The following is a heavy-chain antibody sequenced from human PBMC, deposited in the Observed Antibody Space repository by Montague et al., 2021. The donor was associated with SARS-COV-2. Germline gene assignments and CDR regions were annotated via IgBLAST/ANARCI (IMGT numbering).Heavy chain of an antibody. D-gene: IGHD2-15*01. CDR3: AREYSNAYYYYYYMDV. CDR2: IYTSGST. Sequence: TLSLTCTVSGGSISSGSYYWSWIRQPAGKGLEWIGRIYTSGSTNYNPSLKSRVTISVDTSKNQFSLKLSSVTAADTAVYYCAREYSNAYYYYYYMDVWGKGTTVTGSS. J-gene: IGHJ6*03. V-gene: IGHV4-61*02. CDR1: GGSISSGSYY.